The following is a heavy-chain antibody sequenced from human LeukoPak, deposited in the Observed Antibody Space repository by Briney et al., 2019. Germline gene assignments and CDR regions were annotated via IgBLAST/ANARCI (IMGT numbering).Heavy chain of an antibody. V-gene: IGHV1-18*01. D-gene: IGHD3-22*01. CDR2: ISAYNGNT. CDR3: ARSYYYDGSGYYYTPDC. Sequence: GASVKVSCKASGYTFASYGISWGRQAPGQGLEWMGWISAYNGNTNYAQKLQGRVTMTTDTSTSTAYMELRSLRSDDTAVYYCARSYYYDGSGYYYTPDCWGQGTLVTVSS. J-gene: IGHJ4*02. CDR1: GYTFASYG.